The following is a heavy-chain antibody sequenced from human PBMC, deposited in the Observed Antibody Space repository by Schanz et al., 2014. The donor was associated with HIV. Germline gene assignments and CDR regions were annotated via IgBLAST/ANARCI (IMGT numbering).Heavy chain of an antibody. J-gene: IGHJ4*02. CDR2: ISSSGGYI. Sequence: EVHLVESGGGMVQPGGSLRLSCAASGFTFSDFWMTWVRQAPGKGLEWLSSISSSGGYIYYADSVKGRFTISRDNSKNSMFLQMNSLRGEDTAVYYCAREKDLGYSSTLGFWGQGTLVTVSS. CDR1: GFTFSDFW. CDR3: AREKDLGYSSTLGF. D-gene: IGHD6-13*01. V-gene: IGHV3-21*04.